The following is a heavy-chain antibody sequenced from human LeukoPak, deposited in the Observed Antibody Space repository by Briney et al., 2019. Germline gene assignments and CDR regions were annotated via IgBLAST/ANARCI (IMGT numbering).Heavy chain of an antibody. CDR2: ISGSGGST. D-gene: IGHD6-19*01. J-gene: IGHJ4*02. Sequence: GGSLRLSCAASGFTFSSYAMSWVRQAPGEGLEWVSAISGSGGSTYYADSVKGRFTISRDNSKDTLYLQMNSLRAEDTAVYYCAKVPYSSGSDYFDYWGQGTLVTVSS. CDR3: AKVPYSSGSDYFDY. V-gene: IGHV3-23*01. CDR1: GFTFSSYA.